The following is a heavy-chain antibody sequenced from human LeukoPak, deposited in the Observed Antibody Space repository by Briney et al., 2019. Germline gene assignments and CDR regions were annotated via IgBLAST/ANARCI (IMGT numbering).Heavy chain of an antibody. J-gene: IGHJ6*02. CDR2: ISGDGGST. D-gene: IGHD6-19*01. V-gene: IGHV3-43*02. CDR1: GFTVSSNY. CDR3: AKDLFSGTVATPYFYYYGMDV. Sequence: GGSLRLSCAASGFTVSSNYMSWVRQAPGKGLEWVSLISGDGGSTYFADSVKGRFTISRDNSKNSLYLQMNSLRTEDTALYYCAKDLFSGTVATPYFYYYGMDVWGQGTTVTVSS.